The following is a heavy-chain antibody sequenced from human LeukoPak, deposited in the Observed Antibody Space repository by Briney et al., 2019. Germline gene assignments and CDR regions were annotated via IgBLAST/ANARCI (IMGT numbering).Heavy chain of an antibody. Sequence: GGSLRPSCAASGFTFINYALSWVRQAPGKGLEWVSTVSGSGGSTYYTDSVRGRFTVSRDNSKNSLFLQMNSLRAEDTAIYYCAKELRGKSSGFYVRGDYFDYWGQGTLVTVSS. J-gene: IGHJ4*02. CDR2: VSGSGGST. CDR3: AKELRGKSSGFYVRGDYFDY. V-gene: IGHV3-23*01. D-gene: IGHD3-22*01. CDR1: GFTFINYA.